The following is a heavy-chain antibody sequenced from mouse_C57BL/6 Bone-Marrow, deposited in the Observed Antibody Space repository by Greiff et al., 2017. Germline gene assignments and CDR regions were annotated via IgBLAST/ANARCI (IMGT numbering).Heavy chain of an antibody. J-gene: IGHJ3*01. CDR3: ARSPLPWSFAY. Sequence: QVQLQQPGAELVRPGSSVKLSCKASGYTFTSYCMHLVKQRPIQGLEWIGNIDPSDSETYYNQKFKDKATLTVDKSSSTAYMQLRSLTSEDSAVYCCARSPLPWSFAYWGQGTLVTVSA. V-gene: IGHV1-52*01. CDR1: GYTFTSYC. D-gene: IGHD1-1*02. CDR2: IDPSDSET.